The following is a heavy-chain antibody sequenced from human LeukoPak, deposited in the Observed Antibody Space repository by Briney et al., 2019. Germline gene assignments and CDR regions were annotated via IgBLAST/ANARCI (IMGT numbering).Heavy chain of an antibody. Sequence: GGSLRLSCAASGFIFSTYWMAWVRQPPGKGLEWVTTIKEDGSDKYHVDSVKGRFTISRDNAKNSLFLQMNSLRAEDTAVYYCAKSPFKTTGFWGQGTLVTVSS. CDR3: AKSPFKTTGF. J-gene: IGHJ4*02. CDR1: GFIFSTYW. D-gene: IGHD2-8*02. CDR2: IKEDGSDK. V-gene: IGHV3-7*02.